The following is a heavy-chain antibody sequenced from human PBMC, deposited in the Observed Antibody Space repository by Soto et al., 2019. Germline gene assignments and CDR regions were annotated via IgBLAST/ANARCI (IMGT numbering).Heavy chain of an antibody. CDR1: ADTFTSYY. Sequence: VQLVQSGAEVKKPGASVKLSCKAPADTFTSYYIHWVRQAPGHGLEWMGIINPNGGSTRFAQTFQGRITMTRDTSTSTVYMEVSRLRSDDTAVFYCARVLTSVTTGELDPWGQGTLVTVSS. V-gene: IGHV1-46*01. CDR3: ARVLTSVTTGELDP. CDR2: INPNGGST. D-gene: IGHD4-17*01. J-gene: IGHJ5*02.